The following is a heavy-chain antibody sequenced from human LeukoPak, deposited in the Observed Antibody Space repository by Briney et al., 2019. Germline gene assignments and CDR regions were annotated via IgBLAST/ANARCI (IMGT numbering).Heavy chain of an antibody. J-gene: IGHJ4*02. Sequence: GGSLRLSCTASGFRVTSDYMAWVRQAPGKGLEWVSFIFAGGSAYYSDSVKGRFTISRDRSKNELSLQMNSLRAEDTAVYYCPKANIYDSYYFDYWGQGALVIVSS. D-gene: IGHD3-16*01. V-gene: IGHV3-66*01. CDR1: GFRVTSDY. CDR3: PKANIYDSYYFDY. CDR2: IFAGGSA.